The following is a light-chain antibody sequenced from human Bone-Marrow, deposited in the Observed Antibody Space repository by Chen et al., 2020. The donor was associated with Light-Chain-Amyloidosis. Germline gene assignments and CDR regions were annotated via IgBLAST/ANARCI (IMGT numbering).Light chain of an antibody. CDR2: RNK. V-gene: IGLV1-47*01. Sequence: SVQTPPPPPSGTPGQRVTIRFFVVSSNIGINYAYWYQHFTGSAPNLLIHRNKQRPSGVPHRFSASKSGTSAFLAISGLRSEDEADYYCAAWDGSLSGYVFGTGTKVIVL. J-gene: IGLJ1*01. CDR1: SSNIGINY. CDR3: AAWDGSLSGYV.